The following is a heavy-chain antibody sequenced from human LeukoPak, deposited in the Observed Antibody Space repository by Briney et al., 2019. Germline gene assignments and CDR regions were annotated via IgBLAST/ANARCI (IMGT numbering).Heavy chain of an antibody. CDR2: ISYDGGNK. J-gene: IGHJ4*02. CDR3: AKDADHCSGGSCSYFDF. D-gene: IGHD2-15*01. V-gene: IGHV3-30*18. Sequence: GGSLRLSCAASGFTFSSYGMHWVRQAPGKGLEWVAVISYDGGNKYYADSVKGRFTISRDNSKNTLYLHMNSLRADDTAVYYCAKDADHCSGGSCSYFDFWGQGTLVIVSS. CDR1: GFTFSSYG.